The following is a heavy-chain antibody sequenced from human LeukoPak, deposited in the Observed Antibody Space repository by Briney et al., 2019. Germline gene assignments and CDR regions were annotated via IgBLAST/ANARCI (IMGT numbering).Heavy chain of an antibody. D-gene: IGHD5-12*01. V-gene: IGHV3-21*04. Sequence: GGSLRLSCAASGFTFSSYSMNWVRQAPGKGLEWVSSISSSSSYIYYADSVKGRFTISRDISKTTLYLQMNSLRAEDTAVYYCVKDWLSPSINWGQGTLVTVSS. CDR3: VKDWLSPSIN. CDR1: GFTFSSYS. CDR2: ISSSSSYI. J-gene: IGHJ4*02.